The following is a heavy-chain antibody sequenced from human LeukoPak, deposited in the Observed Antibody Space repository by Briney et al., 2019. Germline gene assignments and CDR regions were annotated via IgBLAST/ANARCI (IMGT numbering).Heavy chain of an antibody. CDR3: AREGSGGTSDAFDI. Sequence: GGSLRLSCATSGFTFSTYEMDWVRRAPGKGLEWVSYISSSGSIYYTGSVKGRFTIARDNAKNSLYLQMNSLRAEETAIYYCAREGSGGTSDAFDIWGQGTMVTVSS. D-gene: IGHD4-23*01. CDR2: ISSSGSI. V-gene: IGHV3-48*03. CDR1: GFTFSTYE. J-gene: IGHJ3*02.